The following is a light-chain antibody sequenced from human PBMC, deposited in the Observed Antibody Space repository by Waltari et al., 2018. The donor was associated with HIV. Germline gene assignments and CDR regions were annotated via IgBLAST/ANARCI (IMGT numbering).Light chain of an antibody. V-gene: IGKV4-1*01. Sequence: DIVLTQSPDSLAVSLGERATINCKASQSVLYNSNSKNYLSWYQQRPGQPPKLLIYWASTRESGVPDRFSGSASGTDFTLTISGLQAEDVAVYYCQQYYTTPWAFGQGTKVEIK. CDR1: QSVLYNSNSKNY. J-gene: IGKJ1*01. CDR2: WAS. CDR3: QQYYTTPWA.